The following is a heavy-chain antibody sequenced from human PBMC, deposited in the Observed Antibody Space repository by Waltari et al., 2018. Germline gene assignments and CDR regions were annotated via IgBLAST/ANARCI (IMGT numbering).Heavy chain of an antibody. CDR3: ARVSGSYLWSFDY. Sequence: QVQLQESGPGLVKPSETLSLTCAVSGYSISSGYYWGWIRQPPGKGLEWIASRYHSGSTYSNLSLKSRVTISVDTSKNQFSLKLSSVTAADTAVYYCARVSGSYLWSFDYWGQGTLVTVSS. D-gene: IGHD1-26*01. CDR2: RYHSGST. CDR1: GYSISSGYY. J-gene: IGHJ4*02. V-gene: IGHV4-38-2*01.